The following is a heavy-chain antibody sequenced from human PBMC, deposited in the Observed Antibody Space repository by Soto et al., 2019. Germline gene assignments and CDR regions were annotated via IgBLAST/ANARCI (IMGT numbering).Heavy chain of an antibody. V-gene: IGHV4-30-4*01. Sequence: PSETLSLTCTVSGGSISSGDYYWSWIRQPPGKGLEWIGYIYYSGSTYYNPSLKSRVTISVDTSKNQFSLKLSSVTAADTAVYYCAREGPYYYDSSGYIVFDPWGQGTLVTVS. D-gene: IGHD3-22*01. J-gene: IGHJ5*02. CDR3: AREGPYYYDSSGYIVFDP. CDR1: GGSISSGDYY. CDR2: IYYSGST.